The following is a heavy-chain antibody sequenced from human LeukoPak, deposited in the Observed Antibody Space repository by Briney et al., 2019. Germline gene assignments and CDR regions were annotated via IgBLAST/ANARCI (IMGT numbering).Heavy chain of an antibody. Sequence: PGGSLRLSCAASGFTFNTYWMSWVRQAPGKGLEWVANINQDGSVKYYVDSVKGRFTISRDNAKNSLYLQMNSLRAEDTAVYYCAKDRGNWGYAFDIWGQGTMVTVSS. V-gene: IGHV3-7*03. CDR3: AKDRGNWGYAFDI. CDR2: INQDGSVK. J-gene: IGHJ3*02. CDR1: GFTFNTYW. D-gene: IGHD7-27*01.